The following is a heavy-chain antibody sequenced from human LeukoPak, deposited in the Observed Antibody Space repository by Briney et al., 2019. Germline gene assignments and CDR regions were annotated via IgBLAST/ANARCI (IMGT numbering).Heavy chain of an antibody. V-gene: IGHV4-34*01. CDR1: GGSFSGYY. CDR3: ARGWVGLKSYYDILTGYKEKFDY. D-gene: IGHD3-9*01. J-gene: IGHJ4*02. Sequence: SETLSLTCAVYGGSFSGYYWSWIRQPPGKGLEWIGEINHSGSTNYNPSLKSRVTISVDTSKNQFSLKLSSVTAADTAVYYCARGWVGLKSYYDILTGYKEKFDYWGQGTLVTVSS. CDR2: INHSGST.